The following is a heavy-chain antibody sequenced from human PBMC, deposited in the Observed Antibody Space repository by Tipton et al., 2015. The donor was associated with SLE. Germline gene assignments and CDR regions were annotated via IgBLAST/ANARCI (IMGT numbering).Heavy chain of an antibody. CDR3: ANGRGYFDY. CDR2: IKSKTDGGTT. Sequence: SLRLSCTVSGGSISGHYWSWIRQPPGKGLEWVGRIKSKTDGGTTDYAAPVKGRFTISRDDSKNTLYLQMNSLRAEDTAVYYCANGRGYFDYWGQGTLVTVSS. J-gene: IGHJ4*02. D-gene: IGHD1-1*01. CDR1: GGSISGHY. V-gene: IGHV3-15*01.